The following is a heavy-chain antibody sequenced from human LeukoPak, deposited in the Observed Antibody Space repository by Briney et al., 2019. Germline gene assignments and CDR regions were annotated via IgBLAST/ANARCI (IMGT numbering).Heavy chain of an antibody. D-gene: IGHD3-16*01. V-gene: IGHV4-59*12. CDR2: IYYSGST. J-gene: IGHJ6*03. CDR1: GGSISSYY. CDR3: ARRRRIMITFGSRRAGYMDV. Sequence: TSETLSLTCTVSGGSISSYYWSWIRQPPGKGLEWIGYIYYSGSTNYNPSLKSRVTISVDTSKNQFSLKLSSVTAADTAVYYCARRRRIMITFGSRRAGYMDVWGKGTTVTVSS.